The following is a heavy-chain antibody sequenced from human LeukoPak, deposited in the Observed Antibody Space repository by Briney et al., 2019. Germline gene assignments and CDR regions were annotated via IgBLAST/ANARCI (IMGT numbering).Heavy chain of an antibody. CDR1: GGTFSSYA. CDR2: IIPIFGTA. V-gene: IGHV1-69*06. Sequence: SVKVSCKASGGTFSSYAISWVRQAPGQGLEWMGGIIPIFGTANYAQKFQGRVTITADKSTSTAYMELSSLRSEDTAVYYCARGKVQQLAPPYGRDVWGKGTTVTVSS. CDR3: ARGKVQQLAPPYGRDV. J-gene: IGHJ6*04. D-gene: IGHD6-13*01.